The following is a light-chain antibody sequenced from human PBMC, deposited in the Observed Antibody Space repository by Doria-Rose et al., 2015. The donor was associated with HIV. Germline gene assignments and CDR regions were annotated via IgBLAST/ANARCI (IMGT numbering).Light chain of an antibody. CDR1: QSFSSTY. CDR2: DGS. J-gene: IGKJ1*01. Sequence: TQSPGTLSLSPGERATLSCRASQSFSSTYLAWYQQKPGQAHSLLIYDGSTRATGIPDGFSASGSRTDFTLTINRLEPEDFALYYCHQYGTSWTFGQGTKVEI. V-gene: IGKV3-20*01. CDR3: HQYGTSWT.